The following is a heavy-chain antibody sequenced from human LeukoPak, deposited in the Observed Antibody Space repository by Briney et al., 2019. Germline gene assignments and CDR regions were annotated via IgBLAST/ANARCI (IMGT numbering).Heavy chain of an antibody. J-gene: IGHJ5*02. D-gene: IGHD3-10*01. CDR2: IYSGGKT. V-gene: IGHV3-53*01. Sequence: PRGSLRLSCAASEFAVSSNYMTWVRQAPGNGLEWVSVIYSGGKTYYADSVEGRFTISRDNSKNAVYLQMNSLRAEDTAVYYCARYRMDAGSYTSGWFDPWGQGTLVTVSS. CDR3: ARYRMDAGSYTSGWFDP. CDR1: EFAVSSNY.